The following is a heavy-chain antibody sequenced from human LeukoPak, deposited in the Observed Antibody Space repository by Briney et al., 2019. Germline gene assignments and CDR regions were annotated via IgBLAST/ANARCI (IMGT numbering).Heavy chain of an antibody. V-gene: IGHV4-59*12. D-gene: IGHD3-16*01. J-gene: IGHJ3*02. CDR3: ARRRRDYDSPNAFDI. Sequence: NPSETLSLTCTVSGGSMSPYHWSWIRQPPGKGLEWTGYIYYSGSTYYNPSLKSRVTISVDTSKNQFSLKLSSVTAADTAVYYCARRRRDYDSPNAFDIWGQGTMVTVSS. CDR2: IYYSGST. CDR1: GGSMSPYH.